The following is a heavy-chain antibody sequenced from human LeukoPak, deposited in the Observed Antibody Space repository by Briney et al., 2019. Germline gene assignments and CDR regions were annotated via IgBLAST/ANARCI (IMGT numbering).Heavy chain of an antibody. J-gene: IGHJ3*02. CDR3: ARLLWFGELLTGSAFDI. CDR1: GFTFSSYS. D-gene: IGHD3-10*01. Sequence: GGSLRLSRAASGFTFSSYSMNWVRQAPGKGLEWVSSISSSSSYIYYADSVKGRFTISRDNAKNSLYLQMNSLRAEDTAVYYCARLLWFGELLTGSAFDIWGQGTMVTVSS. CDR2: ISSSSSYI. V-gene: IGHV3-21*01.